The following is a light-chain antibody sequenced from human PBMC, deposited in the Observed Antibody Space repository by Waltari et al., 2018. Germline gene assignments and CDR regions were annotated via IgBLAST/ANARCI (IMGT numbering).Light chain of an antibody. CDR2: EDR. J-gene: IGLJ2*01. V-gene: IGLV2-23*01. CDR3: CSYAGRSTAV. CDR1: SSDVGSFNL. Sequence: QSALTQPASVSGSPGPSITTSCTGTSSDVGSFNLVSWYQHHPGKAPKLMIYEDRKRPSGVSNRFSGSKSDNTASLTISGLQAEDEAEYYCCSYAGRSTAVFGGGTKLTVL.